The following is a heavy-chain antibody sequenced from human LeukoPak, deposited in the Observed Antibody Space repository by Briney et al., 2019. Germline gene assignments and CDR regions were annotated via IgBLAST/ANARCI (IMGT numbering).Heavy chain of an antibody. D-gene: IGHD3-10*01. J-gene: IGHJ4*02. CDR1: GYTFTAYY. V-gene: IGHV1-2*02. CDR2: IDPDSGDT. CDR3: ASGDYYGSGKQFTQ. Sequence: ASVKVSCKASGYTFTAYYLYWMRRAPGRGLEWVGWIDPDSGDTNYAQNFQGRVTMTRDSPISTAYMELTRLTSDDTAVYYCASGDYYGSGKQFTQWGQGTLVTVSS.